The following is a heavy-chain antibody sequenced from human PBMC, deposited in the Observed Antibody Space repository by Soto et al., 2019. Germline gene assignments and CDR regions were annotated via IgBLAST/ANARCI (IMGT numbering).Heavy chain of an antibody. CDR1: GFTFSNYG. CDR3: ARQYEFGGLEDY. CDR2: ISYDGSSK. V-gene: IGHV3-30*03. D-gene: IGHD3-3*01. Sequence: VQLVESGGGVVQPGRSLRLSCAASGFTFSNYGMHWVRQAPGKGLEWVAAISYDGSSKYYGDSVKGRFSISRDNSENTMYLQMNSLRVEDTAMYYCARQYEFGGLEDYWGQGTLVTVSS. J-gene: IGHJ4*02.